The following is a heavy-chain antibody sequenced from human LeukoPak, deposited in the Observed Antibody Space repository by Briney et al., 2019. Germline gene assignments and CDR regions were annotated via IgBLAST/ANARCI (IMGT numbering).Heavy chain of an antibody. J-gene: IGHJ4*02. CDR1: GFTFSSYW. D-gene: IGHD3-22*01. V-gene: IGHV3-7*01. CDR3: AREGDSSGYLDY. CDR2: IKQDGSEK. Sequence: PGGSLRLSCVASGFTFSSYWMSWVRQAPGKGLEWVANIKQDGSEKYYVDSVKGRFTISRDNAKNSLYLQMNSLRAEDTAVYYCAREGDSSGYLDYWGQGTLVTVSS.